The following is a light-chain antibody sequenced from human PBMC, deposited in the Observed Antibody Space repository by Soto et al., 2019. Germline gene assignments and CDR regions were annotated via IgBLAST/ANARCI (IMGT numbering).Light chain of an antibody. J-gene: IGKJ4*01. V-gene: IGKV3-11*01. CDR1: QSVDTK. Sequence: ETVLTQSPATLSLSPGERATLSCRATQSVDTKLVWYQQRPGQAPRLLIYDASNRATGIPARFSGSGSGTDFTPTISSLEPEDSAVYYCQQRSNWPPLTFGGGTKVEIK. CDR3: QQRSNWPPLT. CDR2: DAS.